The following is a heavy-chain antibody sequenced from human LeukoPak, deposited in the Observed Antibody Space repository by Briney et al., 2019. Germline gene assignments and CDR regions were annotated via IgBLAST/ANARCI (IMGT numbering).Heavy chain of an antibody. CDR1: GFTFSSCG. J-gene: IGHJ5*02. CDR3: ARDNFWSGPHGFDP. CDR2: IWYDGSNK. V-gene: IGHV3-33*01. D-gene: IGHD3-3*01. Sequence: PGRSLRLSCAASGFTFSSCGMHWVRQAPGKGLEWVAVIWYDGSNKYYADSVKGRFTISRDNSKNTLYLQMNSLRAEDTAVYYCARDNFWSGPHGFDPWGQGTLVTVSS.